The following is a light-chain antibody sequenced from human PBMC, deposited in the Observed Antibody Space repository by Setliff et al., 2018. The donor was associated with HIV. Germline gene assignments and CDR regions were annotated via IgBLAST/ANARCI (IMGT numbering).Light chain of an antibody. J-gene: IGLJ1*01. Sequence: QCALAQPASVSGSPGQSITISCTGTSSDVGGYNYVSWYQQHPGKAPKVMIYEVSNRPSGVSNRFSGSKSGNTASLTISGLQAEDEADYHCTSYTSSYTLVFGTGTKVTVL. CDR2: EVS. CDR1: SSDVGGYNY. V-gene: IGLV2-14*01. CDR3: TSYTSSYTLV.